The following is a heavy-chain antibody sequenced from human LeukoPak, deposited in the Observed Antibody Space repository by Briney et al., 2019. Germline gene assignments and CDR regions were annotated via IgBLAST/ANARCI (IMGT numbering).Heavy chain of an antibody. CDR2: ISSSSSTI. Sequence: GGSLRLSCGASGFSFSYYGMHWVRRAPGKGLEWVSYISSSSSTIYYADSVKGRFTISRDNAKNSLYLQMNSLRAEDTAVYYCARDGSGYCSGGSCYSHYYYYYMDVWGKGTTVTVSS. CDR3: ARDGSGYCSGGSCYSHYYYYYMDV. D-gene: IGHD2-15*01. CDR1: GFSFSYYG. V-gene: IGHV3-48*01. J-gene: IGHJ6*03.